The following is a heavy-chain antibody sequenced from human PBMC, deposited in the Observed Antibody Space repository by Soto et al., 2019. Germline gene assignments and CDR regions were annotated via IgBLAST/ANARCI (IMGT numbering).Heavy chain of an antibody. J-gene: IGHJ6*03. CDR3: ARGAGNSDYYYYYYMDV. Sequence: ASVKVSCKASGYTFTSYAMHWVRQAPGQRLEWMGWINAGNGNTKYSQKFQGRVTITRDTSASTAYMELSSLRSEDTAVYYCARGAGNSDYYYYYYMDVWGKGTTVTVSS. CDR2: INAGNGNT. D-gene: IGHD4-4*01. CDR1: GYTFTSYA. V-gene: IGHV1-3*01.